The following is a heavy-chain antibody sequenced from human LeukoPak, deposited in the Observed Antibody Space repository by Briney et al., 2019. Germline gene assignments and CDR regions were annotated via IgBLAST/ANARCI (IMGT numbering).Heavy chain of an antibody. V-gene: IGHV3-21*01. Sequence: GGSLRLACAASGFTFNTFNMNWVRQAPGKGREWVSSITSGGDYIYYAGSVKGRFTTSRDNAKNSLSLQLNSLRVEDTAVYYCARGHYDVLAASYKWTPDYWGQGTLVTVSS. CDR3: ARGHYDVLAASYKWTPDY. J-gene: IGHJ4*02. CDR2: ITSGGDYI. CDR1: GFTFNTFN. D-gene: IGHD3-9*01.